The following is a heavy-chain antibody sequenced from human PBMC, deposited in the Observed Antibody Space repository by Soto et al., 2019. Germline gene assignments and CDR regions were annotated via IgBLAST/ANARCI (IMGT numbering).Heavy chain of an antibody. D-gene: IGHD3-9*01. J-gene: IGHJ6*02. CDR1: GYSFTSYW. CDR2: IDPSDSYT. Sequence: PGESLKISCKGSGYSFTSYWISWVRQMPGKGLEWMGRIDPSDSYTNYSPSFQGHVTISADKSISTAYLQWSSLKASDTAMYYCARGPSYDIPGIPYYYGMDVWGQGTTVTVSS. CDR3: ARGPSYDIPGIPYYYGMDV. V-gene: IGHV5-10-1*01.